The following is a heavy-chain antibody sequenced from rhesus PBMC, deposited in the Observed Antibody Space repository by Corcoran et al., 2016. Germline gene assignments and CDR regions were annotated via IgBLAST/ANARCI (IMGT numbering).Heavy chain of an antibody. CDR3: ARAYYSGTYYSMDNRFDV. V-gene: IGHV4-160*01. D-gene: IGHD3-16*01. Sequence: QVQLQESGPGLVQPSETLSPTCAVSGGSLRGTSWRSIPPAPGRGLGGAGRIYGSGGSTDYNPSLKSLVTISTDTSKNQFSLKLSSVTAADTAVYYCARAYYSGTYYSMDNRFDVWGPGVLVTVSS. CDR2: IYGSGGST. CDR1: GGSLRGTS. J-gene: IGHJ5-1*01.